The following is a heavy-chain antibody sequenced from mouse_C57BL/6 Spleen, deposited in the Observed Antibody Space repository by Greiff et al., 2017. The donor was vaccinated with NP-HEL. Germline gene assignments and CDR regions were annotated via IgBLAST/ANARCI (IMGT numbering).Heavy chain of an antibody. CDR2: IYPRSGNT. CDR1: GYTFTSYG. V-gene: IGHV1-81*01. Sequence: VMLQQSGAELARPGASVKLSCKASGYTFTSYGISWVKQRTGQGLEWIGEIYPRSGNTYYNEKFKGKATLTADKSSSTAYMELRSLTSEDSAVYFCASEGNWESDYWGQGTTLTVSS. J-gene: IGHJ2*01. CDR3: ASEGNWESDY. D-gene: IGHD4-1*01.